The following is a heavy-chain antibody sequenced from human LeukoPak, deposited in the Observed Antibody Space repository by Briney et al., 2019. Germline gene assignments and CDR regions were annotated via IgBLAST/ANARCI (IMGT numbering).Heavy chain of an antibody. CDR3: ARDFSGSYPFWAFDI. CDR2: IIPIFGTA. D-gene: IGHD1-26*01. V-gene: IGHV1-69*01. J-gene: IGHJ3*02. Sequence: SVKVSCKASGGTFSGYAISWVRQAPGQGLEWMGGIIPIFGTANYAQKFQGRVTITADESTSTAYMELSSLRSEDTAVYYCARDFSGSYPFWAFDIWGQETMVTVSS. CDR1: GGTFSGYA.